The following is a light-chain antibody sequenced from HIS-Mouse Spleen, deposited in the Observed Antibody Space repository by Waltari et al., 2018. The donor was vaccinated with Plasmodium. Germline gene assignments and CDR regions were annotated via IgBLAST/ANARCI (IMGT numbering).Light chain of an antibody. V-gene: IGLV3-10*01. CDR2: EDS. Sequence: SYELTQPPSVSVSPGQTARITCPADALLKTYASWYQQRSGQAPVLVIYEDSKRPSGIPERFSGSGSGTMATLTISGAQVEDEADYYCYSTDSSGNHLWVFGGGTKLTVL. CDR1: ALLKTY. CDR3: YSTDSSGNHLWV. J-gene: IGLJ3*02.